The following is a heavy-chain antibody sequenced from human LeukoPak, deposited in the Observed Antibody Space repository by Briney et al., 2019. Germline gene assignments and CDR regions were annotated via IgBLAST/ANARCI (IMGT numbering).Heavy chain of an antibody. CDR1: GFTVSSNY. V-gene: IGHV3-53*01. D-gene: IGHD2-15*01. CDR3: ARENCSGGSCYSYGMDV. Sequence: GGSLRLSCAASGFTVSSNYMIWVRQAPGKGLEWVSVIYSGGSTYYADSVKGRFTISRDNSKNTLYLQMNSLRAEDTAVYYCARENCSGGSCYSYGMDVWGQGTTVTVSS. J-gene: IGHJ6*02. CDR2: IYSGGST.